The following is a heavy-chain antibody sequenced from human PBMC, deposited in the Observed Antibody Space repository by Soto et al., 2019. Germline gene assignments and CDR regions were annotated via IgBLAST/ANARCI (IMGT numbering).Heavy chain of an antibody. CDR1: GYTFMSHV. V-gene: IGHV1-3*01. D-gene: IGHD1-20*01. CDR3: ARDSGIRGPSGDLDY. J-gene: IGHJ4*02. Sequence: QVQLVQSGAEVKEPGASVKVSCRASGYTFMSHVMHWVCQAPGQRLEWMGWVTGGKGDTKYSQNFQGRVTITRDTSATTAYMELSRLTSEDTAVYYCARDSGIRGPSGDLDYWGQGTLVTVSS. CDR2: VTGGKGDT.